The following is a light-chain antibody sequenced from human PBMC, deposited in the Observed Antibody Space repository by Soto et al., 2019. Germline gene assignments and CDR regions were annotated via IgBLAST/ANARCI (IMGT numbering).Light chain of an antibody. J-gene: IGKJ1*01. Sequence: DIQMTQSPSTLSASVGDRVTITCRASQSIVDWLAWYQQKPGEAPKLLIYKASTLKSGVPSRFSGSGSGTEFTLTISSLQPDDFATYYCQHYNSYSEAFGQGTKVDI. CDR1: QSIVDW. CDR2: KAS. CDR3: QHYNSYSEA. V-gene: IGKV1-5*03.